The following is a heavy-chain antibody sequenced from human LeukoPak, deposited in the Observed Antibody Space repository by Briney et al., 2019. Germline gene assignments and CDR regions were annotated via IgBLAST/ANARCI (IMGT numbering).Heavy chain of an antibody. CDR2: IRYDGSNK. CDR1: GFTFSSYG. D-gene: IGHD2-2*01. Sequence: PGGSLRLSCAASGFTFSSYGMHWVRQAPGKGLEWVAFIRYDGSNKYYADSVKGRFTISRDNSKNTLYLQMNSLRAEDTAVYYCAKSPPPAVPAATRPYYYYYYMDVWGKGTTVTISS. CDR3: AKSPPPAVPAATRPYYYYYYMDV. V-gene: IGHV3-30*02. J-gene: IGHJ6*03.